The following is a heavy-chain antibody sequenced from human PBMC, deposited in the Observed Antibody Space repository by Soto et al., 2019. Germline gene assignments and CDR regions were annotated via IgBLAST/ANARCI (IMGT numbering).Heavy chain of an antibody. V-gene: IGHV4-4*07. D-gene: IGHD6-13*01. J-gene: IGHJ4*02. Sequence: ETLSLTCTVSGGSISSYYWSWIRQPAGKGLEWIGRIYTTGSTNYNPSLKSRVTMSVDTSKNQFSLKLSSVTAADTAVYFCARTSSWLPFDYWGQGTLVTVSS. CDR1: GGSISSYY. CDR3: ARTSSWLPFDY. CDR2: IYTTGST.